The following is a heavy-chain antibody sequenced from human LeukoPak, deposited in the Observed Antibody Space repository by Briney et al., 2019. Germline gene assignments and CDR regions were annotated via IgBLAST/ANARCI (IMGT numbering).Heavy chain of an antibody. Sequence: PSETLSLTCAVSGGSISSNSYYWSWIRQPPGKGLEWIGYIYYSGSTNYNPSLKSRVTISVDTSKNQFSLKLSSVTAADTAVYYCATRGDFSDSSGNSDDALDIWGPGTMVTVSS. CDR2: IYYSGST. J-gene: IGHJ3*02. V-gene: IGHV4-61*05. CDR1: GGSISSNSYY. CDR3: ATRGDFSDSSGNSDDALDI. D-gene: IGHD4-23*01.